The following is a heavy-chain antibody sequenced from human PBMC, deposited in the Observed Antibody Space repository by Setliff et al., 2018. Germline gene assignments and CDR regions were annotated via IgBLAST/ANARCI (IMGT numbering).Heavy chain of an antibody. CDR2: IIPIFGTT. CDR3: ARERGDIVTTTSYYYYLDV. CDR1: GGTFSSYG. V-gene: IGHV1-69*05. J-gene: IGHJ6*03. Sequence: SVKVSCKASGGTFSSYGISWVRQAPGQGLEWMGGIIPIFGTTNYAQRFQGRVTITTDESTSTAYMELGSLRSEDTAVYYCARERGDIVTTTSYYYYLDVWGKGTTVTVSS. D-gene: IGHD5-12*01.